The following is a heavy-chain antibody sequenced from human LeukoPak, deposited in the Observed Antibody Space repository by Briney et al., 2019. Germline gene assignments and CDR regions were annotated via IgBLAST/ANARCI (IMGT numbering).Heavy chain of an antibody. CDR2: INHSGST. Sequence: SETLSLTCTVSGGSISRSSYYWGWIRQPPGKGLEWIGEINHSGSTNYNPSLKSRVTISVDTSKNQFSLKLSSVTAADTAVYYCASGRKMVRGVIKFYYYYMDVWGKGTTVTVSS. J-gene: IGHJ6*03. V-gene: IGHV4-39*07. CDR1: GGSISRSSYY. D-gene: IGHD3-10*01. CDR3: ASGRKMVRGVIKFYYYYMDV.